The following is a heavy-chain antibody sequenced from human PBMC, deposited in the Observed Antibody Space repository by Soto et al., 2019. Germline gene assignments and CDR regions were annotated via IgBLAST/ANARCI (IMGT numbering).Heavy chain of an antibody. CDR1: GFTFSSYS. Sequence: GGSLRLSCAASGFTFSSYSMNWVRQAPGKGLEWVSSISSSSSYIYYADSVKGRFTISRDNAKNSLYLQMNSLRAEDTAVYYCARDFSYSMAAEIDYWGQGTLVTVSS. J-gene: IGHJ4*02. CDR2: ISSSSSYI. CDR3: ARDFSYSMAAEIDY. D-gene: IGHD4-4*01. V-gene: IGHV3-21*01.